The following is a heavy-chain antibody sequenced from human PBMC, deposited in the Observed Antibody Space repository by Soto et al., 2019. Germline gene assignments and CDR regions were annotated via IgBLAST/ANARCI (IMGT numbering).Heavy chain of an antibody. CDR1: GYTFTSCG. D-gene: IGHD6-13*01. J-gene: IGHJ4*02. V-gene: IGHV1-18*01. CDR3: ARESSSSCHDY. CDR2: ISAYNGNT. Sequence: QVQLVQSGAEVKKPGASVKVTFKAYGYTFTSCGISWVRRALGQGLEWMGWISAYNGNTNYAQKLQGRVTMTTDTSTSTAYMELRSLRSDDTAVYYCARESSSSCHDYWGQGTLVTVSS.